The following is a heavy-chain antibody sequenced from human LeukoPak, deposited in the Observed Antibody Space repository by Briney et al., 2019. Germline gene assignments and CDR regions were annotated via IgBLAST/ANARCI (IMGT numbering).Heavy chain of an antibody. CDR2: ISSNGGGT. V-gene: IGHV3-64*01. CDR3: TKEGLPSGTSWSAWFDP. CDR1: GFTFSSYA. D-gene: IGHD3-10*01. J-gene: IGHJ5*02. Sequence: GGSLRLSCAASGFTFSSYAMHWVRQAPGKGLEYVSAISSNGGGTYYANSVKGRFTISRDNSKNTLYLQMNSLRPEDTAVYYCTKEGLPSGTSWSAWFDPWGQGTLVTVSS.